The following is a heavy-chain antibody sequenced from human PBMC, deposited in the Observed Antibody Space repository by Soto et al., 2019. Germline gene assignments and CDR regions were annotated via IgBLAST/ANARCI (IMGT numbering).Heavy chain of an antibody. J-gene: IGHJ3*02. CDR3: AKDLIDGYCSGGSCDHDAFDI. V-gene: IGHV3-30*18. Sequence: AGGSLRLSCAASGFTFSSYGMHWVRQAPGKGLEWVAVISYDGSNKYYADSVKGRLTISRDNSKNTLYLQMNSLRAEDTAVYYCAKDLIDGYCSGGSCDHDAFDIWGQGTMVTVSS. D-gene: IGHD2-15*01. CDR1: GFTFSSYG. CDR2: ISYDGSNK.